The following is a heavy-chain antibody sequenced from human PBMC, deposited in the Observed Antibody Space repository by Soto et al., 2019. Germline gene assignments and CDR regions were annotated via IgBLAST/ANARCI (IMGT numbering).Heavy chain of an antibody. J-gene: IGHJ4*02. D-gene: IGHD3-3*02. CDR3: ASDLAAGDY. V-gene: IGHV1-46*01. CDR1: GYTFTHYY. CDR2: INPASGST. Sequence: QVQLVQSGAEVKKPGASVKLSCRTSGYTFTHYYIHWVRQAPGQGLEWLAIINPASGSTNYAQDFQGRVTLTMDTSTTTVYIELSGLRAEDTAIFYCASDLAAGDYGGQGTLVTVSS.